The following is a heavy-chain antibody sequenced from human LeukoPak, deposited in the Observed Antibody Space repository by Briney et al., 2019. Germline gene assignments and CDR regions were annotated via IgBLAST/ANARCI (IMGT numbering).Heavy chain of an antibody. D-gene: IGHD6-19*01. CDR1: GGSFSGYY. V-gene: IGHV4-34*01. CDR3: ARRRQWLALFDY. J-gene: IGHJ4*02. Sequence: PSETLSLTCAVYGGSFSGYYWSWIRQPPGKGLEWIGEINHSGSTNYNPSLKSRVTISVDTSKNQFSLKLSSVTAADTAVYYCARRRQWLALFDYWGQGTLVTVSS. CDR2: INHSGST.